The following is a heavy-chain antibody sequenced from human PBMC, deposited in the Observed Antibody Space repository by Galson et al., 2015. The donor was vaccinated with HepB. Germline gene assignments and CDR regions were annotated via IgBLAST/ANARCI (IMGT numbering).Heavy chain of an antibody. CDR1: GYTFTSYY. CDR3: ARDLMQYGSGSYYNLAHYYYGMDV. CDR2: INPSGGST. V-gene: IGHV1-46*01. J-gene: IGHJ6*02. D-gene: IGHD3-10*01. Sequence: SVKVSCKASGYTFTSYYMHWVRQAPGQGLEWMGIINPSGGSTSYAQKFQGRVAMTRDTSTSTVYMELSSLRSEDTAVYYCARDLMQYGSGSYYNLAHYYYGMDVWGQGTTVTVSS.